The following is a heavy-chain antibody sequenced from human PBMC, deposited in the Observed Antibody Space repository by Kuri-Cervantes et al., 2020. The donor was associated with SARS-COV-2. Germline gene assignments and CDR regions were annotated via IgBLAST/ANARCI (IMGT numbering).Heavy chain of an antibody. J-gene: IGHJ6*03. Sequence: GSLRLSCTVSGGSISSSSYYWGWIRQPPGKGLEWFGSIYYSGSTYYNPSLKSRVTISVDTSKNQFSLKLSSVTAADTAVYYCRYSGWSGPYYYYMDVWGKGTTVTVSS. CDR2: IYYSGST. D-gene: IGHD3-3*01. CDR1: GGSISSSSYY. V-gene: IGHV4-39*01. CDR3: RYSGWSGPYYYYMDV.